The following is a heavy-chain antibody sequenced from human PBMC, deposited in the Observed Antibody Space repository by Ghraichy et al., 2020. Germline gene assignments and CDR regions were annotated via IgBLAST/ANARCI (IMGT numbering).Heavy chain of an antibody. Sequence: ASVKVSCKASGYTFTSYGISWVRQAPGQGLEWMGWISAYNGNTNYAQKLQGRVTMTTDTSTSTAYMELRSLRSDDTAVYYCARDRWVIVVVPAASAGIDYWGQGTLVTVSS. V-gene: IGHV1-18*01. CDR2: ISAYNGNT. CDR1: GYTFTSYG. CDR3: ARDRWVIVVVPAASAGIDY. J-gene: IGHJ4*02. D-gene: IGHD2-2*01.